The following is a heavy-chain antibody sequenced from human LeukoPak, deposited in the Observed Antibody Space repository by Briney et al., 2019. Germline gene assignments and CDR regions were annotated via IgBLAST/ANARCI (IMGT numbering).Heavy chain of an antibody. CDR2: IDPSDSYT. CDR1: GSSFTSYW. CDR3: ARLALPCSGGSCYYYGMDV. D-gene: IGHD2-15*01. V-gene: IGHV5-10-1*01. J-gene: IGHJ6*04. Sequence: GESLKISCQGSGSSFTSYWISWVRQMPGKGLEWMGRIDPSDSYTNYSPSFQGHVTISADKSISTAYLQWSSLKASDTAMYYCARLALPCSGGSCYYYGMDVWGKGTTVTVSS.